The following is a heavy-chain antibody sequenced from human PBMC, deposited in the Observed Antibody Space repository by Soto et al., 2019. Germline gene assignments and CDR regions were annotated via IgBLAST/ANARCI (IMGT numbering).Heavy chain of an antibody. CDR3: ARDLTSTGIAVAGKNPFDP. V-gene: IGHV1-46*01. D-gene: IGHD6-19*01. CDR2: INPSGGST. Sequence: SVKVSCKASGYTFTGYYMHWVRQAPGQGLEWMGIINPSGGSTSYAQKFQGRVTMTRDTSTSTVYMELSSLRSEDTAVYYCARDLTSTGIAVAGKNPFDPWGQGTLVTVSS. CDR1: GYTFTGYY. J-gene: IGHJ5*02.